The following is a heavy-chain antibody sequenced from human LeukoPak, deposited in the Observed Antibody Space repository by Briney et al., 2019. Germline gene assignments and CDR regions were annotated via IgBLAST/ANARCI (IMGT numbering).Heavy chain of an antibody. CDR1: GYTFTGYY. CDR2: INPSGGST. D-gene: IGHD2-15*01. Sequence: ASVKVSCKASGYTFTGYYMHWVRQAPGQGLEWMGIINPSGGSTSYAQKFQGRVTMTRDTSTSTVYMELSSLRSEDTAVYYCAREADIVVVVAATASFLGYWGQGTLVTVSS. J-gene: IGHJ4*02. V-gene: IGHV1-46*01. CDR3: AREADIVVVVAATASFLGY.